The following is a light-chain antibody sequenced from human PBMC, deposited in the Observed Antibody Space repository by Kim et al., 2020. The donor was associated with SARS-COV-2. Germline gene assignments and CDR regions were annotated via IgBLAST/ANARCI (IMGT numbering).Light chain of an antibody. CDR2: KDS. CDR1: ALPKQY. V-gene: IGLV3-25*03. J-gene: IGLJ2*01. Sequence: SPRQTATITCSGDALPKQYAYWYQQKPGQAPVLVIYKDSERPSGLPERFSGSSSGTTVTLTISGVQAEDEADYYCQSADSSGTYVVFGGGTQLTVL. CDR3: QSADSSGTYVV.